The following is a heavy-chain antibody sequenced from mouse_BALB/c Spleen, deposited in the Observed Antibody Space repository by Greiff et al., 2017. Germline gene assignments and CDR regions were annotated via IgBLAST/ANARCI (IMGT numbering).Heavy chain of an antibody. CDR3: ARSGPHYYAMDY. CDR2: ILPGSGST. Sequence: VHLVESGAELMKPGASVKISCKATGYTFSSYWIEWVKQRPGHGLEWIGEILPGSGSTNYNEKFKGKATFTADTSSNTAYMQLSSLTSEDSAFYYCARSGPHYYAMDYWGQGTSVTVSS. V-gene: IGHV1-9*01. J-gene: IGHJ4*01. CDR1: GYTFSSYW.